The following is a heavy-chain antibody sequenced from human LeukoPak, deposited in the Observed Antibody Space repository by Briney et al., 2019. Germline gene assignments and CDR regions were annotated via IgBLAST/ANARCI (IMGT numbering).Heavy chain of an antibody. CDR2: ISYDGSNK. Sequence: GGSLRLSCAASGFTFSSYGMHWVRQAPGKGLEWVAVISYDGSNKYYADSVKGRFTISRDNLRNTMYLQMNSLRAEDTAVYYCAREVGSGSYLAHVFDIWGQGTMVTVSS. D-gene: IGHD1-26*01. CDR3: AREVGSGSYLAHVFDI. CDR1: GFTFSSYG. V-gene: IGHV3-30*03. J-gene: IGHJ3*02.